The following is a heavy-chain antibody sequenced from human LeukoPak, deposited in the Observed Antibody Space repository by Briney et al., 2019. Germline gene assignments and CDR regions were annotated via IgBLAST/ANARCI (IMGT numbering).Heavy chain of an antibody. CDR2: INPNSGGT. CDR3: ASGAYYYDSSGYYYFDPTVDY. D-gene: IGHD3-22*01. CDR1: GYTFTGYY. V-gene: IGHV1-2*02. Sequence: GASVKVSCKASGYTFTGYYMHWVRQAPGQGLEWMGWINPNSGGTNYAQKFQGRATMTRDTSISTAYMELSRLRSDDTAVYYCASGAYYYDSSGYYYFDPTVDYWGQGTLVTVSS. J-gene: IGHJ4*02.